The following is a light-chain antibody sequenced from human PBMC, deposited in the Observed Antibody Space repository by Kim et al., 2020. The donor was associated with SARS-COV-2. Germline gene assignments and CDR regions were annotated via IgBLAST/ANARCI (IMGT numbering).Light chain of an antibody. V-gene: IGKV4-1*01. CDR1: QIVLYSSNNKNF. J-gene: IGKJ1*01. CDR3: QQYYTTPKT. CDR2: WAS. Sequence: ATITFKSSQIVLYSSNNKNFLAWYQQKPGQPPKLLIYWASTRESGVPDRFSGSGSGTDFTLTISSLQAEDVAVYYCQQYYTTPKTFGQGTKVEIK.